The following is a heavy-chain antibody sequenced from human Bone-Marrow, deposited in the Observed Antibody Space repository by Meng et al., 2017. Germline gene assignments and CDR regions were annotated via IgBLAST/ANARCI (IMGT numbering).Heavy chain of an antibody. CDR3: GVAAAGTKYYFDY. CDR1: GFTFSSYW. D-gene: IGHD6-13*01. Sequence: LSLTCAASGFTFSSYWMHWVRQAPGKGLVWVSRINSDGSSTSYADSVKGRFTISRDNAKNTLYLQMNSLRAEDTAVYYCGVAAAGTKYYFDYWGQGTLVTVSS. V-gene: IGHV3-74*01. J-gene: IGHJ4*02. CDR2: INSDGSST.